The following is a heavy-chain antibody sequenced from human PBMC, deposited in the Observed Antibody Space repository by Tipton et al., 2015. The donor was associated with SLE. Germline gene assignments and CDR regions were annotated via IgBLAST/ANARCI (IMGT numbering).Heavy chain of an antibody. CDR2: IYVNGYT. Sequence: TLSLTCTVSGGSISSYYWSWIRQPAGEGLEWIGRIYVNGYTNYNPSLESRVTMSIDKSESRFSLKLSSVTAADTAVYYCARGGEWSHDYWGQGTLVTVSS. CDR1: GGSISSYY. J-gene: IGHJ4*02. V-gene: IGHV4-4*07. CDR3: ARGGEWSHDY. D-gene: IGHD3-3*01.